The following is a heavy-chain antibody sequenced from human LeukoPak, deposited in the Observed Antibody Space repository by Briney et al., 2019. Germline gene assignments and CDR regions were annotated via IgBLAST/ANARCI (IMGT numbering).Heavy chain of an antibody. J-gene: IGHJ6*03. CDR2: VIAIFGTE. CDR1: GGTFSSYA. CDR3: ARGYSGYDSYYYYYMDV. Sequence: GASVTVSLKGSGGTFSSYAICWVRQAPGQGLEWVGGVIAIFGTESYAQKFKGRVTSTTDKSTSTAYMELSSLRSEDTAVYYCARGYSGYDSYYYYYMDVWGKGTTVTVSS. D-gene: IGHD5-12*01. V-gene: IGHV1-69*05.